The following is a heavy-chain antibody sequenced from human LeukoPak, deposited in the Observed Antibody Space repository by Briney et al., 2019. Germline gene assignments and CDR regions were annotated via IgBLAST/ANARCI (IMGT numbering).Heavy chain of an antibody. J-gene: IGHJ4*02. CDR1: GGSISSYY. V-gene: IGHV4-59*01. Sequence: SETLSLTCTVSGGSISSYYWSWIRQPPGKGLEWIGYIYYSGSTNYNPSLKSRVTISVDTSKNQFSLKLSSVTAADTAVYYCARETPPNYFDYWGQGTLVTVSS. CDR2: IYYSGST. CDR3: ARETPPNYFDY.